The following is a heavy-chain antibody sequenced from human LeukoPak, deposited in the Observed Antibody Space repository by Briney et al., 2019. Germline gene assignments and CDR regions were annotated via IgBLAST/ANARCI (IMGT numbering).Heavy chain of an antibody. CDR2: ISWNSGSI. V-gene: IGHV3-9*01. CDR1: GFTFDDYA. CDR3: AKDPLMYTSSSKPNYFDY. D-gene: IGHD6-6*01. Sequence: PGGSLRLSCAASGFTFDDYAMHWVRQAPGKGLEWVSGISWNSGSIGYADSVKGRFTISRDNFKNTLYLQMKSLRAEDTAVYYCAKDPLMYTSSSKPNYFDYWGQGILVTVSS. J-gene: IGHJ4*02.